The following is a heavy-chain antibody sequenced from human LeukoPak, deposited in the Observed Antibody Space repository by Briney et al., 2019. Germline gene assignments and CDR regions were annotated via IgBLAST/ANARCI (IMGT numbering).Heavy chain of an antibody. CDR3: ARLTGLNWGSPAVVITYFDY. J-gene: IGHJ4*02. V-gene: IGHV5-10-1*01. CDR1: GYSFTSYW. D-gene: IGHD7-27*01. Sequence: GESLKISCKGSGYSFTSYWNGRVRQIPGKGLEWMGRIDPSGSYTIFSRSFQGHVTISADESISTAYLQWSSLKASDTAMYYCARLTGLNWGSPAVVITYFDYWGQGTLVTVSS. CDR2: IDPSGSYT.